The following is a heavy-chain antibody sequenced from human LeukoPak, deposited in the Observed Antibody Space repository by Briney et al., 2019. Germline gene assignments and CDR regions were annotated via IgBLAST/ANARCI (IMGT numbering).Heavy chain of an antibody. V-gene: IGHV4-59*01. CDR2: IYYSGST. D-gene: IGHD3-10*01. CDR3: ARDVGYYGSGSYYKGYYYMDV. J-gene: IGHJ6*03. Sequence: PSETLSLTCTVSGGSISSYYWSWIRQPPGKGLEWIGYIYYSGSTNYNPSLKSRVTISVDTSKNQFSLKLSSVTAADTAVYYCARDVGYYGSGSYYKGYYYMDVWGKGTTVTISS. CDR1: GGSISSYY.